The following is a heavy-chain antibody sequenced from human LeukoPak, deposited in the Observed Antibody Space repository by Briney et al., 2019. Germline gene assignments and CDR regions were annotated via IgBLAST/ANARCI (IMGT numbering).Heavy chain of an antibody. V-gene: IGHV1-8*01. CDR1: GYTFTSYD. Sequence: ASVKVSCKASGYTFTSYDINWVRQATGQGLEWMGWMSPDSDYTGYAQTFQGRVALTRNTSVSTAFMELSSLRSEDTAVYYCEIYTGYDSFWGQGTLVTVSS. D-gene: IGHD5-12*01. CDR2: MSPDSDYT. CDR3: EIYTGYDSF. J-gene: IGHJ4*02.